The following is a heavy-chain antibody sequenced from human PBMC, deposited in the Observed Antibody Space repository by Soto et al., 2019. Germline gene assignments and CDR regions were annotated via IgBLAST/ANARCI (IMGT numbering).Heavy chain of an antibody. CDR1: GFTFSDAW. CDR2: IKSNSDGGTT. D-gene: IGHD2-21*01. CDR3: TTDLWRISVVVGSTGYVNP. V-gene: IGHV3-15*01. J-gene: IGHJ5*02. Sequence: KPGGSLRLSCAASGFTFSDAWMCWVRQAPGKGLDWVGRIKSNSDGGTTEYAAPVRGRFTISRDDSKNTLYLQMNSLKTEDTAVYYCTTDLWRISVVVGSTGYVNPWAQGTPVTFTS.